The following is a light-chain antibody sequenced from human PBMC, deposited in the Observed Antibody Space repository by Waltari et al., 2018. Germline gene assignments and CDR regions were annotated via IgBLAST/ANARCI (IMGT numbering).Light chain of an antibody. V-gene: IGLV4-69*01. CDR3: ETGGHGTWV. J-gene: IGLJ3*02. CDR1: SGHSSNI. CDR2: VNSDGSH. Sequence: QLVLTQSPSASASLGASVKLTCTLSSGHSSNIIAWLQQQPGKGPRYLMQVNSDGSHRQGDEMPERFSGCSSGAERYLTSPSLQSEDEADYYCETGGHGTWVFGGGTKLTVL.